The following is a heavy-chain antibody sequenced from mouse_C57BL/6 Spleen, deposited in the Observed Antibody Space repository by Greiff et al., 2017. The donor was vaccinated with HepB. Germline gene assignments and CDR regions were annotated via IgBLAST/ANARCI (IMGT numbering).Heavy chain of an antibody. Sequence: QVQLKQPGAELVKPGASVKLSCKASGYTFTSYWIQWVKQRPGQGLEWIGEIDPSDSYTNYNQKFKGKATLTVDTSSSTAYMQRSSLTSEDSAVYYCAGTGTRGYFDVWGTGTTVTVTS. J-gene: IGHJ1*03. D-gene: IGHD4-1*01. V-gene: IGHV1-50*01. CDR1: GYTFTSYW. CDR3: AGTGTRGYFDV. CDR2: IDPSDSYT.